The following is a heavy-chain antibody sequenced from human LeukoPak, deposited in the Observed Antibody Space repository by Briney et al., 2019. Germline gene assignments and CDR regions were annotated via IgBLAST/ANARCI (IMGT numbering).Heavy chain of an antibody. V-gene: IGHV1-2*02. Sequence: ASVKDSCKASGYTFTGYYMHWVRQAPGQGLEWMGWINPNSGGTNYAQKFQGRVTMTRDTSISTAYMELSRLRSDDTAVYYCARDRSGELFLGYWGQGTLVTVSS. D-gene: IGHD3-10*01. CDR2: INPNSGGT. CDR1: GYTFTGYY. J-gene: IGHJ4*02. CDR3: ARDRSGELFLGY.